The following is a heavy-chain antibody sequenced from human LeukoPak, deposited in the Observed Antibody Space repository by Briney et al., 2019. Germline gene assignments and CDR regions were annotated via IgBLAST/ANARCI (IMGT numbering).Heavy chain of an antibody. J-gene: IGHJ6*03. D-gene: IGHD3-16*02. Sequence: SETLSLTCTVSGGSISSGSYYWSWIRQPAGKGLEWIGRIYTSGSTNYNPSLKNRVTISVDTSKNQFSLKLSSVTAADTAVYYCARDRQAALPYYYYMDVWGKGTTVTVSS. CDR2: IYTSGST. CDR1: GGSISSGSYY. V-gene: IGHV4-61*02. CDR3: ARDRQAALPYYYYMDV.